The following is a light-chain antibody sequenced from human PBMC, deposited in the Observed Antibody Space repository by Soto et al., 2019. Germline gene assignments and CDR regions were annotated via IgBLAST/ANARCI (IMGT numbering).Light chain of an antibody. CDR2: GNN. Sequence: QLVLTQPPSVSGAPGQRVTFSCTGSSSNIGAASDVHWYQHLPGTAPKLLISGNNNRPSGVPDRFSGSKSGTSASLAITGLQAEDEADYYCLSYDSSLSGWVFGGGTKLTVL. CDR1: SSNIGAASD. V-gene: IGLV1-40*01. J-gene: IGLJ3*02. CDR3: LSYDSSLSGWV.